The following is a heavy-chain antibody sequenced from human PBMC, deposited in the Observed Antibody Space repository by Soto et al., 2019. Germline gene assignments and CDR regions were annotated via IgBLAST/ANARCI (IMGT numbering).Heavy chain of an antibody. J-gene: IGHJ3*02. D-gene: IGHD3-10*01. V-gene: IGHV1-24*01. CDR1: GYTLTELS. CDR2: FDPEDGET. Sequence: ASVKVSCKVSGYTLTELSMHWVRQAPGKRLEWMGGFDPEDGETIYAQKFQGRVTMTEDKTTDTAYMELSSLRSEDTAVYYCATDYGSGAKDAFDIWGQGTMVTVSS. CDR3: ATDYGSGAKDAFDI.